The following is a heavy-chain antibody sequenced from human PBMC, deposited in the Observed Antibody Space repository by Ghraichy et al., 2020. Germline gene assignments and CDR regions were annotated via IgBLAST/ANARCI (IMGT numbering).Heavy chain of an antibody. V-gene: IGHV4-61*01. D-gene: IGHD6-13*01. J-gene: IGHJ4*02. CDR1: GGSVSSGSYY. CDR3: ARVGSSWYRFLDY. Sequence: ESLNISCTVSGGSVSSGSYYWSWIRQPPGKGLEWIGYIYYSGSANYNPSLKSRVTISVDTSKNQFSLKLSSVTAADTAVYYCARVGSSWYRFLDYWGQGTLVTVSS. CDR2: IYYSGSA.